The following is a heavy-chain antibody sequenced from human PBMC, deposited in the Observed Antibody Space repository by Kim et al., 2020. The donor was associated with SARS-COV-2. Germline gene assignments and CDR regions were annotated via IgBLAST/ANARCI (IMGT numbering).Heavy chain of an antibody. J-gene: IGHJ4*02. CDR3: ATEVYSSSGLDY. D-gene: IGHD6-6*01. V-gene: IGHV3-53*01. CDR2: IYSGGST. Sequence: GGSLRLSCAASGFTVSSNYMSWVRQAPGKGLEWVSVIYSGGSTYYADSVKGRFTISRDNSKNTLYLQMNSLRAEDTAVYYCATEVYSSSGLDYWGQGTLVTVSS. CDR1: GFTVSSNY.